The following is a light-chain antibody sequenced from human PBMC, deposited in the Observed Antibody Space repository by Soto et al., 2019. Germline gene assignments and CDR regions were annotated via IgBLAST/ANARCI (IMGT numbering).Light chain of an antibody. CDR3: QQYGGSTRT. CDR1: QSVTTQ. Sequence: IVLTQSPGTLSLSPGERATLSCRASQSVTTQLAWYQQKPGQAPRLIIHGASSRATGVPDRITGNRSGTDFTLSISKLDPEDFAVYYCQQYGGSTRTFGQGTKVEIK. V-gene: IGKV3-20*01. CDR2: GAS. J-gene: IGKJ1*01.